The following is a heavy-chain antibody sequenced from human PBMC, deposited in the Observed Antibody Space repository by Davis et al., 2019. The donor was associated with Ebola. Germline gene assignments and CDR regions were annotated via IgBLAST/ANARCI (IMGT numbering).Heavy chain of an antibody. CDR1: GFTFSSFA. CDR2: ITGSGGST. Sequence: GESLKISCAASGFTFSSFAMNWVRQAPGKGLEWVSGITGSGGSTYYADSVKGRFTISRDNSKNTLYLQMNSLRAEDTAVYYCAKDWTMIVVGVDYWGQGTLVTVSS. CDR3: AKDWTMIVVGVDY. V-gene: IGHV3-23*01. J-gene: IGHJ4*02. D-gene: IGHD3-22*01.